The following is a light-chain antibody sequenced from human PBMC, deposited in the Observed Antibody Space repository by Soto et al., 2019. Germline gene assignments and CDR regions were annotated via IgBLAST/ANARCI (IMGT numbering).Light chain of an antibody. V-gene: IGLV3-1*01. J-gene: IGLJ1*01. Sequence: SYELTQPPSVSVSPGQTASITCSGDKLGDKYACWYQQKPGQSPVLVIYQDSKRPSGIPERFSGSNSGNTATLTISGPQAMDEADYYCQAWDSSIFYVFGTGTKVTVL. CDR1: KLGDKY. CDR2: QDS. CDR3: QAWDSSIFYV.